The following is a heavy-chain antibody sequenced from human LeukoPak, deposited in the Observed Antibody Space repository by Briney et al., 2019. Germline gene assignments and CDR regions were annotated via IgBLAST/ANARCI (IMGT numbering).Heavy chain of an antibody. CDR3: AKGDYDILTGFDY. Sequence: GGSLRLSCAASGFTFSSYAMSWVRQAPGKGLEWGSAISGSGGSTYYADSVKGRFTISRDNSKNTLYLQMNSLRAEDTAVYYCAKGDYDILTGFDYWGQGTLVTVSS. CDR1: GFTFSSYA. CDR2: ISGSGGST. D-gene: IGHD3-9*01. V-gene: IGHV3-23*01. J-gene: IGHJ4*02.